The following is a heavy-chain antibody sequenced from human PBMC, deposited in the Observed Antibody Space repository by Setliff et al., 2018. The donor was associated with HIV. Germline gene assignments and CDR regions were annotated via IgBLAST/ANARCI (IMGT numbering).Heavy chain of an antibody. CDR1: GYSFTDYY. CDR3: ARDPHGDNWFDP. J-gene: IGHJ5*02. V-gene: IGHV1-2*02. CDR2: INPNSGGT. Sequence: GASVKVSCKASGYSFTDYYMHWVRQAPGQGLEWMGWINPNSGGTTYAQKFQGRVTMTRDTSISTAYMEVTRLRSDDTAVYYCARDPHGDNWFDPWGQGTLVTVSS.